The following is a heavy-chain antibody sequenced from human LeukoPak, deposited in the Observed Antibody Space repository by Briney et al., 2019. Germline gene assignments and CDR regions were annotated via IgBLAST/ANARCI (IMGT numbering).Heavy chain of an antibody. J-gene: IGHJ4*02. D-gene: IGHD5-18*01. CDR3: ARGYGRADY. CDR1: GFSFSDYT. CDR2: ISSSSSYI. Sequence: GGSLRLSCAGSGFSFSDYTMNWVRQAPGKGLEWVSSISSSSSYIYYADSVKGRFTISRDNAKNSLYVQMNSLRAEDTAVYYCARGYGRADYWGQGTLVSVSS. V-gene: IGHV3-21*01.